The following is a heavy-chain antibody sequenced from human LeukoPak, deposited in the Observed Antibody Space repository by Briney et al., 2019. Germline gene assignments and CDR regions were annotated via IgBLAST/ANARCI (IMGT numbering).Heavy chain of an antibody. J-gene: IGHJ6*02. Sequence: GGSLRLSCAASGFTFSSYGMNWVRQAPGKGLEWVSSISSSSSYIYYADSVKGRFTISRDNARNSLYLQMNSLRAEDTAVYYCAREGFGELSVDVWGQGTTVTVSS. CDR3: AREGFGELSVDV. CDR2: ISSSSSYI. CDR1: GFTFSSYG. D-gene: IGHD3-10*01. V-gene: IGHV3-21*01.